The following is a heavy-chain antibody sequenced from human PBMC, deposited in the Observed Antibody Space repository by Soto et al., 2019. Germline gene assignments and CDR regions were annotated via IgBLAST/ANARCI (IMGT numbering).Heavy chain of an antibody. CDR3: ARERTDCSSTSCYLSYYYGMDV. Sequence: SETLSLTCAVYGGSFSGYYWSWIRQPPGKGLEWIGEINHSGSTNYNPSLKSRVTISVDTSKDQFSLKLSSVTAADTAVYYCARERTDCSSTSCYLSYYYGMDVWGQGTTVTVSS. D-gene: IGHD2-2*01. CDR1: GGSFSGYY. V-gene: IGHV4-34*01. CDR2: INHSGST. J-gene: IGHJ6*02.